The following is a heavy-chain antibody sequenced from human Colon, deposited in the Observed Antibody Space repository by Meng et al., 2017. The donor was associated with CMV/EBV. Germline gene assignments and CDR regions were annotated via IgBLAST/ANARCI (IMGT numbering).Heavy chain of an antibody. J-gene: IGHJ3*01. Sequence: SETLSLTCAVSGYSINSGHYWGWLRQSPGRPLEWLGSIYHNGNTYYNPSLKNRLMISVDTSENQLSLKLTSVTAADTALYYCAREITVIQIGAFDVWGRGTKVTVSS. CDR2: IYHNGNT. CDR1: GYSINSGHY. CDR3: AREITVIQIGAFDV. V-gene: IGHV4-38-2*02. D-gene: IGHD3-22*01.